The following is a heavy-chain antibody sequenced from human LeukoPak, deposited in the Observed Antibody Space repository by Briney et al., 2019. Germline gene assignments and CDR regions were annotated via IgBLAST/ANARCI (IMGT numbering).Heavy chain of an antibody. V-gene: IGHV3-21*01. CDR2: ISSSSSYI. Sequence: GSLRLSCAASGFTFSSYSMSWVRQAPGKGLEWVSSISSSSSYIYYADSVKGRFTISRDNAKNSLYLQMNSLRAEDTAVYYCARVRNYYDSSGYYYWGQGTLVTVSS. CDR3: ARVRNYYDSSGYYY. J-gene: IGHJ4*02. D-gene: IGHD3-22*01. CDR1: GFTFSSYS.